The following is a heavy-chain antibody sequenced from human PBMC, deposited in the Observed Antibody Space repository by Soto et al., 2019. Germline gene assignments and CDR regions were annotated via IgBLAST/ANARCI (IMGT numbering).Heavy chain of an antibody. CDR2: IWYDGRSK. V-gene: IGHV3-33*06. CDR1: GFTFSSYG. CDR3: AKDGDYYGSGSYFLYFDC. D-gene: IGHD3-10*01. Sequence: GGSLRLSCAASGFTFSSYGMHWVRQAPGKGLEWVAVIWYDGRSKYSAGSVQGRFSISRDNSKNTVYLQMNNLSPGDTAVYYCAKDGDYYGSGSYFLYFDCWGPGTLVTVSS. J-gene: IGHJ4*02.